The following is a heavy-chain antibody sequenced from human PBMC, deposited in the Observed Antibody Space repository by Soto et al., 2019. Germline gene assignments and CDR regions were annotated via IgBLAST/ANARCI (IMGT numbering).Heavy chain of an antibody. CDR1: GGSISSGGYS. CDR3: ARAPVVPAAIGFDY. V-gene: IGHV4-30-2*01. D-gene: IGHD2-2*01. J-gene: IGHJ4*02. Sequence: SETLSLTCAVSGGSISSGGYSWSWIRQPPGKGLEWIGYIYRSGSTYYNPSLKSRVTISVDRSKNQFSLKLSSVTAADTAVYYCARAPVVPAAIGFDYWGQGTLVTVSS. CDR2: IYRSGST.